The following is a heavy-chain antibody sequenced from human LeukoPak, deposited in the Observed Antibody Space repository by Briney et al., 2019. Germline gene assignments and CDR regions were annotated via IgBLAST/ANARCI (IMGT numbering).Heavy chain of an antibody. CDR3: AMAYSGSYYNWFDP. V-gene: IGHV1-2*02. D-gene: IGHD1-26*01. CDR2: INPNSGGT. J-gene: IGHJ5*02. CDR1: GYTFTGYY. Sequence: ASVKVSCKASGYTFTGYYMHWVRQAPGQGLEWMGWINPNSGGTNYAQKFQGRVTMTRDTSISTAYMELSRLRSDDTAVYYCAMAYSGSYYNWFDPWGQGTLVTVSS.